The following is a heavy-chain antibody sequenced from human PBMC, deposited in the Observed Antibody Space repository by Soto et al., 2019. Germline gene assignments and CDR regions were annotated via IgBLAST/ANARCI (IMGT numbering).Heavy chain of an antibody. CDR1: GGSISSSSYY. J-gene: IGHJ4*02. CDR2: IYYSGST. D-gene: IGHD3-22*01. Sequence: PSETLSLTCTVSGGSISSSSYYWGWIRQPPGKGLEWIGSIYYSGSTYYNPSLKSRVTISVDTSKNQFSLKLSSVTAADTAVYYCARQSYDSSDYFDYWGQGTLVTVSS. V-gene: IGHV4-39*01. CDR3: ARQSYDSSDYFDY.